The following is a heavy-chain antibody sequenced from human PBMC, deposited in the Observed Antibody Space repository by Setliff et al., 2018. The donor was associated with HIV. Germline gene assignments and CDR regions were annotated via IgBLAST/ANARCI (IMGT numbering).Heavy chain of an antibody. CDR3: ARDPSIAVAGAAV. CDR1: GGTFSNYA. Sequence: GASVKVSCKASGGTFSNYAISWVRQAPGQGLEWMGGIIPIFGTAHYAQRFQGRVTITADEWTSTAYMELSSLRSEDTAVYYCARDPSIAVAGAAVWGQGTTVTVSS. J-gene: IGHJ6*02. V-gene: IGHV1-69*01. D-gene: IGHD6-19*01. CDR2: IIPIFGTA.